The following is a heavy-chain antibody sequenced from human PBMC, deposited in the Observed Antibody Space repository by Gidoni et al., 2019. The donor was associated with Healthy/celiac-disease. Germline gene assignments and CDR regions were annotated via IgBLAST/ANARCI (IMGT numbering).Heavy chain of an antibody. CDR2: TYYSGRT. D-gene: IGHD3-10*01. V-gene: IGHV4-59*01. CDR3: ARGGGLTSGSYYTGWFDP. Sequence: QVQLQESGPGLVKPAETLSLTCTVSGGSISSYYWSWIRQPPGKGLELIGYTYYSGRTNYNPSLKSRVTISVDTSKNQFSLTLSSVTAADTAVYYCARGGGLTSGSYYTGWFDPWGQGTLVTVSS. J-gene: IGHJ5*02. CDR1: GGSISSYY.